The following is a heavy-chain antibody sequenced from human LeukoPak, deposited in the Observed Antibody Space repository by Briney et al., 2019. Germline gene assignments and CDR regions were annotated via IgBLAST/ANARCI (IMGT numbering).Heavy chain of an antibody. CDR1: GFTFTDYW. J-gene: IGHJ4*02. Sequence: GGSLRLSCAASGFTFTDYWMHWVRQVAGKGLVWVSRINGDLTNTTYADSVKGRFTISRDNSKNTLYLQVNSLRAEDTAVYYCAKSHGYSYGFDYWGQGTLVTVSS. D-gene: IGHD5-18*01. V-gene: IGHV3-74*03. CDR3: AKSHGYSYGFDY. CDR2: INGDLTNT.